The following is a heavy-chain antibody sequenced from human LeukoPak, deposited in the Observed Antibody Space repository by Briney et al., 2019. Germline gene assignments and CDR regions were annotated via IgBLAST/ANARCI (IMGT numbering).Heavy chain of an antibody. D-gene: IGHD5-18*01. CDR2: ISWNSGSI. CDR3: AKDIGYSYGYVDYYYGMDV. CDR1: GFTFDDYA. Sequence: GGSLRLSCAASGFTFDDYAMHWVRQAPGKGLEWVSGISWNSGSIGYADSVKGRFTISRDNAKNSLYLQMNSLRAEDTALYYCAKDIGYSYGYVDYYYGMDVWGQGTTVTVSS. J-gene: IGHJ6*02. V-gene: IGHV3-9*01.